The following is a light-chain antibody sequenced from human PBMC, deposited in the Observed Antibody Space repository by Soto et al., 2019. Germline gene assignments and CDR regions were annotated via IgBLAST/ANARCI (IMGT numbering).Light chain of an antibody. CDR2: RKN. CDR3: AVWDDSLNGRV. J-gene: IGLJ3*02. V-gene: IGLV1-44*01. Sequence: QSVLTQPPSASGTPGQRVTISCSGSSSNIGSNTVNWYQQVPGTAPKLLIYRKNQRPSGVPDRFSGSKSGTSASLAISGLQSEDEADYYCAVWDDSLNGRVFGGGTKLTVL. CDR1: SSNIGSNT.